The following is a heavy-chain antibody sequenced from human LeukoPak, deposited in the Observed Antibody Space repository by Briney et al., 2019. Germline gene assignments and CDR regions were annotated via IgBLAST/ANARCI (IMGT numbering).Heavy chain of an antibody. CDR1: GGSFSGYY. V-gene: IGHV4-34*01. CDR2: INHSGST. D-gene: IGHD2-15*01. J-gene: IGHJ4*02. Sequence: SETLSLTCAVYGGSFSGYYWSWIRQPPGNGLEWIREINHSGSTNYNPSLKSRVTISVDTSKTQFSLKLSSVTAADTAVYYCASVGASDYWGQGTLVTVSS. CDR3: ASVGASDY.